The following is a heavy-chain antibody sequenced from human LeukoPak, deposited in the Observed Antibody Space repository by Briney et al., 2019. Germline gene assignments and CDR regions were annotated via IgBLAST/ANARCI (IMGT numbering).Heavy chain of an antibody. D-gene: IGHD2-21*02. CDR2: FDYSGST. V-gene: IGHV4-59*01. J-gene: IGHJ3*02. Sequence: PSDTLSLTCTVSGGSISSYYWSWIRQPPGKGLEWIGHFDYSGSTNYNPSLKSRVTISVDTSKNQFSLKLSSVTAADTAVYYCAREARAYCGGDCYSGGAFDIWGQGTMVTVSS. CDR3: AREARAYCGGDCYSGGAFDI. CDR1: GGSISSYY.